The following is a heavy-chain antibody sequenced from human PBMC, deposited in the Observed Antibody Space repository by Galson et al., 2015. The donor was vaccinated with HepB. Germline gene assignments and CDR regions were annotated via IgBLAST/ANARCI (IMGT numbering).Heavy chain of an antibody. CDR1: GFTFSSYA. CDR3: AREKRVGNTLDY. J-gene: IGHJ4*02. Sequence: SLRLSCAASGFTFSSYAMHWVRQAPGKGLEWVAVISYDGSNKYYADSVKGRFTISRGNSKNTLYLQMNSLRAEDTAVYYCAREKRVGNTLDYWGQGTLVTVSS. CDR2: ISYDGSNK. D-gene: IGHD4-23*01. V-gene: IGHV3-30-3*01.